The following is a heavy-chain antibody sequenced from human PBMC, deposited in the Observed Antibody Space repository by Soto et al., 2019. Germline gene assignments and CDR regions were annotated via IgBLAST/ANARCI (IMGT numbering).Heavy chain of an antibody. CDR3: ATAEVDY. CDR1: GFTFGDYW. J-gene: IGHJ4*02. V-gene: IGHV3-74*03. CDR2: MTGDGRTT. Sequence: GGSLRLSCAASGFTFGDYWMHWVRQPPGKGPEWVSRMTGDGRTTQYADSVKGRFTASRDNAKSTLYLQMNSLRAEDTAVYYCATAEVDYWGPGTLVTVYS.